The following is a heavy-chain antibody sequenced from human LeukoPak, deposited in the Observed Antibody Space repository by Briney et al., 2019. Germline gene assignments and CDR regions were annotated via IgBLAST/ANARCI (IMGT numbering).Heavy chain of an antibody. V-gene: IGHV3-7*01. CDR3: ARDWYYDSSGYYYYYYGMDV. J-gene: IGHJ6*02. D-gene: IGHD3-22*01. Sequence: GESLRLSCAASGFTFSSYWMSWVRQAPGKGLEWVANIKRDGSEKYYVDSVKGRFTISRDNAKNSLYLQMNSLRAEDTAVYYCARDWYYDSSGYYYYYYGMDVWGQGTTVTVPS. CDR2: IKRDGSEK. CDR1: GFTFSSYW.